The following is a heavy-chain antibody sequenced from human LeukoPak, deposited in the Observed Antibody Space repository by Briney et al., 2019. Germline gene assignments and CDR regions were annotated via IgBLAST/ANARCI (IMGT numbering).Heavy chain of an antibody. CDR3: ARDGAGCSGGSCYPNRVYYMDV. Sequence: ASVKVSCKASGYTFTGYYMHWVRQAPGQGLEWMGWINPNSGGTNYAQKFQGRVTMTRDTSISTAYMELSRLRSDDTAVYYCARDGAGCSGGSCYPNRVYYMDVWGKGTTVTVSS. CDR1: GYTFTGYY. CDR2: INPNSGGT. D-gene: IGHD2-15*01. J-gene: IGHJ6*03. V-gene: IGHV1-2*02.